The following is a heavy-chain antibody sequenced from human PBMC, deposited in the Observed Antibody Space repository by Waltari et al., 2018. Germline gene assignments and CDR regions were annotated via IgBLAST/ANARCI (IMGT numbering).Heavy chain of an antibody. CDR3: ARQAGEMATIQ. Sequence: QLQLQESGPGLVKPSETLSLTCTVSGGSISSSSYYWGWIRQPPGKGLEWIGSIYYSGSTYYNPSLKSRVTISVDTSKNQFSLKLSSVTAADTAVYYCARQAGEMATIQWGQGTLVTVSS. CDR2: IYYSGST. J-gene: IGHJ4*02. CDR1: GGSISSSSYY. D-gene: IGHD5-12*01. V-gene: IGHV4-39*01.